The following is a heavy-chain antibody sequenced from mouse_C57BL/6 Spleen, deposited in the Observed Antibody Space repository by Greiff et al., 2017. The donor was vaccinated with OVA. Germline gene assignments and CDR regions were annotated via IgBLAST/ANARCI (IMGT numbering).Heavy chain of an antibody. CDR1: GYSFTDYN. J-gene: IGHJ3*01. Sequence: VQLKQSGPELVKPGASVKISCKSSGYSFTDYNMNWVKQSNGKSLEWIGVINPNYGTTSYNQKFKGKATLTVDQSSSTAYMQLNSLTSEDSAVYYCARSRQLRLPTFAYWGQGTLVTVSA. D-gene: IGHD3-2*02. CDR3: ARSRQLRLPTFAY. V-gene: IGHV1-39*01. CDR2: INPNYGTT.